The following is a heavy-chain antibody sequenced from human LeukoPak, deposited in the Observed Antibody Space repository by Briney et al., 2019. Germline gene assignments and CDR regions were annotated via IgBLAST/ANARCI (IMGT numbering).Heavy chain of an antibody. CDR2: ISGSGLRT. J-gene: IGHJ3*02. Sequence: PGGSLRLSCAASGFTFSNYAMSWVRQAPGKGLEWVSAISGSGLRTYYADSMKGRFTISRDISKNTLYLQMDSLRAEDTAVYYCAKDRVTMIVVVAFDIWGQGTMVTVSS. CDR1: GFTFSNYA. CDR3: AKDRVTMIVVVAFDI. V-gene: IGHV3-23*01. D-gene: IGHD3-22*01.